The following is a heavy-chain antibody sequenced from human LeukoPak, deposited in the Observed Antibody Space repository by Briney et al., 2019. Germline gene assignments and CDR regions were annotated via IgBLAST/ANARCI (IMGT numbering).Heavy chain of an antibody. CDR1: GGSISSGGYS. V-gene: IGHV4-30-2*01. Sequence: SETLSLTCAVSGGSISSGGYSWSWIRQPPGKGLEWIGYIYHSGSIYYNPSLKSRVTISVDRSKNQFSLKLSSVTAADTAVYYCARAHARAFDYWGQGTLVTVSS. CDR3: ARAHARAFDY. D-gene: IGHD2-2*01. CDR2: IYHSGSI. J-gene: IGHJ4*02.